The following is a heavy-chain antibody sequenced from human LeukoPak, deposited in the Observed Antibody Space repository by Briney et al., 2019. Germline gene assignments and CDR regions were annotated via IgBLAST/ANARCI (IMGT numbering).Heavy chain of an antibody. CDR3: ARGPGWSWYFSYSLGLQFDY. V-gene: IGHV1-8*01. J-gene: IGHJ4*02. CDR1: GYTFTSYD. Sequence: GASVKVSCKASGYTFTSYDINWVRQATGQGLEWMGWMNPNSGNTGYAQKFQGRVTMTRNTSISTAYMELSSLRSEDTAVYYCARGPGWSWYFSYSLGLQFDYWGQGTLVTVSS. D-gene: IGHD6-13*01. CDR2: MNPNSGNT.